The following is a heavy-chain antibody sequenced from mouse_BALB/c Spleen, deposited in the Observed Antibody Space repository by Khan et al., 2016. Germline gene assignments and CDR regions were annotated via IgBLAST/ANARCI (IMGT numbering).Heavy chain of an antibody. Sequence: QVQLKQSGTELPRPGASVKLSCKASGYTFTDYYLHWVMQRTGQGLEWLGEIFPGSGSTYYNEKFKGKASLTADTSSSTAYMQLSSLTSEDSAVYFCARSYYGYFAMDYWGHGASVTVSS. CDR2: IFPGSGST. CDR3: ARSYYGYFAMDY. J-gene: IGHJ4*01. CDR1: GYTFTDYY. V-gene: IGHV1-77*01. D-gene: IGHD1-2*01.